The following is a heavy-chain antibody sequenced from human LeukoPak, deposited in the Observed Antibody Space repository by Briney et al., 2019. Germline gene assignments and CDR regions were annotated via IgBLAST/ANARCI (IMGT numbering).Heavy chain of an antibody. D-gene: IGHD2-21*01. V-gene: IGHV3-23*01. J-gene: IGHJ4*02. CDR2: IRSSGGT. Sequence: GGSLRLSCAASGFTFSNYAMSWVRQAPGKGLEWVSSIRSSGGTYYADSVKGRFTISRDNSKNTLYLQMNSLRAEDTAVYYCARGEEYVWFIDYWGQGTLVTVSS. CDR3: ARGEEYVWFIDY. CDR1: GFTFSNYA.